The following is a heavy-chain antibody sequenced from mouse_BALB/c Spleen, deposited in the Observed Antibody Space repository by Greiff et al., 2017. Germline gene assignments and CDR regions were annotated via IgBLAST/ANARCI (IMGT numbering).Heavy chain of an antibody. V-gene: IGHV1-7*01. Sequence: VQLQQSGAELAKPGASVKMSCKASGYTFTSYWMHWVKQRPGQGLEWIGYINPSTGYTEYNQKFKDKATLTADKSSSTAYMQLSSLTSEDSAVYYCARSYYYGSNFDYWGQGTTLTVSS. D-gene: IGHD1-1*01. J-gene: IGHJ2*01. CDR1: GYTFTSYW. CDR2: INPSTGYT. CDR3: ARSYYYGSNFDY.